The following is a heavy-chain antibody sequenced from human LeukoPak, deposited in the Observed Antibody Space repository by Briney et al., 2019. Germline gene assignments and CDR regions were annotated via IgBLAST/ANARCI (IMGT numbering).Heavy chain of an antibody. D-gene: IGHD4-17*01. CDR2: IYYSGST. Sequence: SETLSLTCTVSGGSISSYYWSWIRQPPGKGLEWIGYIYYSGSTNYNPSLKSRVTISVDTSKNQFSLKLSSVTAADTAVYYCARLNGDYTWYYYCYGMDVWGQGTTVTVSS. CDR3: ARLNGDYTWYYYCYGMDV. CDR1: GGSISSYY. V-gene: IGHV4-59*08. J-gene: IGHJ6*02.